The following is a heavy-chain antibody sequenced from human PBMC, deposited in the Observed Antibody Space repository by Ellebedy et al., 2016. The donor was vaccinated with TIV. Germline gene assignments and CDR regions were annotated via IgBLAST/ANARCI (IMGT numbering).Heavy chain of an antibody. CDR3: VAGHYYGSGTLSDH. Sequence: SVKVSCXASGFTFTNSVVQWVRQARGQRLEWIGWIVVGSGNTDYAQKFQERVTFTRDMSTSTAYIELSSLRSEDTAVYYCVAGHYYGSGTLSDHWGQGTLVTVSS. D-gene: IGHD3-10*01. CDR1: GFTFTNSV. V-gene: IGHV1-58*01. J-gene: IGHJ5*02. CDR2: IVVGSGNT.